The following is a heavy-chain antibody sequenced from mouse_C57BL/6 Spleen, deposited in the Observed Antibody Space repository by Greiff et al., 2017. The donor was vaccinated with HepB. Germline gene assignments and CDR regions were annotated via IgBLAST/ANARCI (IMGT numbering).Heavy chain of an antibody. V-gene: IGHV1-7*01. CDR1: GYTFTSYW. J-gene: IGHJ4*01. D-gene: IGHD1-1*01. Sequence: QVQLQQSGAELAKPGASVKLSCKASGYTFTSYWMHWVKQRPGQGLEWIGYINPSSGYTKYNQKFKDKATLTADKSSSTAYMQLSSLTYEDSAVYYCARPPVRSSSNPFYAMDYWGQGTSVTVSS. CDR2: INPSSGYT. CDR3: ARPPVRSSSNPFYAMDY.